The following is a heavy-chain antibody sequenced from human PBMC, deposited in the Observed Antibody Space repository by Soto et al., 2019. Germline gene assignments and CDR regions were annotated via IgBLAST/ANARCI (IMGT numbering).Heavy chain of an antibody. CDR2: IDPSDSYT. CDR1: GYSFATSW. D-gene: IGHD2-2*02. CDR3: VRHMSHCAAILDC. V-gene: IGHV5-10-1*01. J-gene: IGHJ4*02. Sequence: GESLKISCKGSGYSFATSWISWVRQMPGKGLEWMGKIDPSDSYTNYSPSFQGHVTISADKSISTAYLQWSSLKASDTAMYYCVRHMSHCAAILDCWGQGTRVTVSS.